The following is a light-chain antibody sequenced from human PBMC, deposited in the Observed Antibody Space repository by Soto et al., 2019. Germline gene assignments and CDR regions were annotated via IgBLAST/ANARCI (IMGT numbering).Light chain of an antibody. CDR2: WAS. CDR1: QSINSE. J-gene: IGKJ2*01. V-gene: IGKV3-15*01. Sequence: EIVMTQSPATLSLSPGERAALSCRASQSINSELAWYQQKPSQPTRLLIYWASARATSVTARLTGSESGSEFTLTISGLQAEDFAVYYCQQVHNRPPTFGQGTRLEI. CDR3: QQVHNRPPT.